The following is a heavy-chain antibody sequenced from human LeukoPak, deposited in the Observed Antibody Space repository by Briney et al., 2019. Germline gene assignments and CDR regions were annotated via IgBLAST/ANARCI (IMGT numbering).Heavy chain of an antibody. V-gene: IGHV3-11*01. CDR1: GFTFSDYY. Sequence: TGGSLRLSCAASGFTFSDYYMSWIRQAPGKGLEWVSYISSSGSTIYYADSVKGRFTISRDNAKNSLYLQMNSLRAEDTAVYYCLGNYYDSSGYFKYYFDYWGQGTLVTVSS. J-gene: IGHJ4*02. CDR2: ISSSGSTI. D-gene: IGHD3-22*01. CDR3: LGNYYDSSGYFKYYFDY.